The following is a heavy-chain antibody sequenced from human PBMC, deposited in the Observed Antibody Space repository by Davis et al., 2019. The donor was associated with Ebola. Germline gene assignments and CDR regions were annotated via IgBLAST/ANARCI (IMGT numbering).Heavy chain of an antibody. CDR1: GFTFSSYS. CDR2: ISSSSSYI. Sequence: GESLKISCAASGFTFSSYSMNWVRQAPGKGLELVSSISSSSSYIYYADSVKGRFTISRDNTKNSLYLQMNSLRAEDTAVYYCASLIAVAGITFYWYFDLWGRGTLVTVSS. J-gene: IGHJ2*01. CDR3: ASLIAVAGITFYWYFDL. D-gene: IGHD6-19*01. V-gene: IGHV3-21*01.